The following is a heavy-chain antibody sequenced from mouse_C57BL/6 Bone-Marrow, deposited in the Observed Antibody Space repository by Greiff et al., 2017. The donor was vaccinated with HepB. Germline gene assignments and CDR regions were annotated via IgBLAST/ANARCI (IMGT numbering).Heavy chain of an antibody. CDR3: ARVGDYYGSRGAWFAY. Sequence: VQLQQPGAELVKPVASVKMSCKASGYTFTSYWITWVKQRPGQGLEWIGDIYPGSGSTNYNEKFKSKATLTVDTSSSTAYMQLSSLTSEDSAVYYCARVGDYYGSRGAWFAYWGQGTLVTVSA. CDR2: IYPGSGST. D-gene: IGHD1-1*01. J-gene: IGHJ3*01. V-gene: IGHV1-55*01. CDR1: GYTFTSYW.